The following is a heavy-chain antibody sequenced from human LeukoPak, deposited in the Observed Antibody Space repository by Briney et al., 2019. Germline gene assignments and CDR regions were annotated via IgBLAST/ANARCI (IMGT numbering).Heavy chain of an antibody. V-gene: IGHV3-23*01. D-gene: IGHD3-10*01. Sequence: GGSLRLSCAASGFTFSSYAMSWVRQAPGKGLEWVSAISGSGGSTYYADSVKGRFTISRDNSKNTLYLQMYSLRAEDTAVYYCAKVIGLLWFGDPSYYFDYWGQGTLVTVSS. J-gene: IGHJ4*02. CDR2: ISGSGGST. CDR1: GFTFSSYA. CDR3: AKVIGLLWFGDPSYYFDY.